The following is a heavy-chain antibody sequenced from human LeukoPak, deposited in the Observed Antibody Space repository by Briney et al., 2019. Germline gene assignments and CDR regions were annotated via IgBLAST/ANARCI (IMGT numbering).Heavy chain of an antibody. CDR2: ISPAGDT. V-gene: IGHV3-13*01. D-gene: IGHD3-16*01. J-gene: IGHJ6*02. CDR1: GFSLSRYD. CDR3: ASEESGGVYAMDV. Sequence: GGSLRLSCAASGFSLSRYDMHWVRQPTGGGLEWVSTISPAGDTYYPGSVKGRFTISRENAKNSLFLQMNNLRAGDTAVYFCASEESGGVYAMDVRGQGTTVTVSS.